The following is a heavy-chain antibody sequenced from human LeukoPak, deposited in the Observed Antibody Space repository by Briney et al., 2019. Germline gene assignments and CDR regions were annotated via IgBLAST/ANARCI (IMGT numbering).Heavy chain of an antibody. CDR1: GGSISSYY. V-gene: IGHV4-59*01. J-gene: IGHJ4*02. Sequence: PSETLSLTCTVSGGSISSYYWSWIQQPPRKGLEWIGYIYYSGSTNYNPSLKSRVTISVDTSKNQFSLKLSSVTAADTAVYYCASSIAARPLDYWGQGTLVTVSS. CDR2: IYYSGST. D-gene: IGHD6-6*01. CDR3: ASSIAARPLDY.